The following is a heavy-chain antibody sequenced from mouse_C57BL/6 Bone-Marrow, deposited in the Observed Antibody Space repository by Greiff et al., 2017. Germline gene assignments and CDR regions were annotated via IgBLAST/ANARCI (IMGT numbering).Heavy chain of an antibody. CDR3: ARKGYYYGSSYEDNFDY. CDR2: ISNGGGST. J-gene: IGHJ2*01. D-gene: IGHD1-1*01. V-gene: IGHV5-12*01. Sequence: EVQLVESGGGLVQPGGSLKLSCAASGFTFSDYYMYWVRQTPEKRLEWVAYISNGGGSTYYPDTVKGRFTISRDNAKNTLYLQMSRLKSEDTAMYYCARKGYYYGSSYEDNFDYWGQGTTLTVSS. CDR1: GFTFSDYY.